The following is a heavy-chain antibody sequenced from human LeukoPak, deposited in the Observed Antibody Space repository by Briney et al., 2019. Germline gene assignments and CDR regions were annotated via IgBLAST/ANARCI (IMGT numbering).Heavy chain of an antibody. V-gene: IGHV4-39*07. CDR1: GGSISSTSYY. CDR3: ARAGGLNYYGGYSEFGY. J-gene: IGHJ4*02. CDR2: VYFRGST. D-gene: IGHD4-23*01. Sequence: SETLSLTCTVSGGSISSTSYYWGWIRQPPGKGLEWIGSVYFRGSTYYNPSLKSRVTVSLGTSKNQFSLQLRSVTAADTAVYYCARAGGLNYYGGYSEFGYWGQGTLVTVSS.